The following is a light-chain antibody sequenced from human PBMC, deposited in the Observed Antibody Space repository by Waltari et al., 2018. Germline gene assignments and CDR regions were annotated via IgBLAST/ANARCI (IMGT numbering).Light chain of an antibody. CDR2: DAS. Sequence: EIVLTQSPATLSLSPGERAHLSCRASQRVSSYLAWYQQKPGQAPRLLIYDASNRATGIPARFSGSGSGTDFTLTISSLEPEDFAVYYCQQRSNWLTFGGGTKVEIK. CDR1: QRVSSY. V-gene: IGKV3-11*01. J-gene: IGKJ4*01. CDR3: QQRSNWLT.